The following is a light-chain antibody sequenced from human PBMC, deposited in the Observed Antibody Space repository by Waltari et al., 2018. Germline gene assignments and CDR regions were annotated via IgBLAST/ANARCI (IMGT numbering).Light chain of an antibody. CDR1: SSDAGNYNL. CDR2: EVT. Sequence: QSGLTQPASVSGSPGQSITISCTGTSSDAGNYNLVSWYQQYPGKAPKLMVYEVTKRASGVSDRFSGSKSGNTASLTIYGLQSEDEADYYCCSYAGFGIYVFGTGTKVTVL. V-gene: IGLV2-23*02. CDR3: CSYAGFGIYV. J-gene: IGLJ1*01.